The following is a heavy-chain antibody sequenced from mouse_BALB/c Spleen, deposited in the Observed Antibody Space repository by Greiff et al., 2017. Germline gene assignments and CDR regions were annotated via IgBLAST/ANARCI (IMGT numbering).Heavy chain of an antibody. CDR1: GYSFTSGY. V-gene: IGHV3-8*02. D-gene: IGHD1-1*01. Sequence: EVQLVESGPSLVKPSPTLSLTCSVSGYSFTSGYWNWVRQFPGNKLEYMGYISYSGSTYYNPSLNSRISINRDTSKNQYYMQLNSVTTEDTATYYCARFPLHYYGSSYPDYFDYWGQGTTLTVSS. J-gene: IGHJ2*01. CDR3: ARFPLHYYGSSYPDYFDY. CDR2: ISYSGST.